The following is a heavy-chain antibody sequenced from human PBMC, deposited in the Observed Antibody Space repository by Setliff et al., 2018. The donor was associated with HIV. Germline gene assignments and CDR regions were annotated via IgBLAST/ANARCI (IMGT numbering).Heavy chain of an antibody. CDR1: GFTFSDSA. CDR2: IQSSGIT. Sequence: GGSLRLSCAASGFTFSDSAMTWVRQAPGKELAWVSLIQSSGITYYADSVKGRFTISRDNSDNTVSLQMNGLRAEDTAVYYCTRDFQSPLVFVNQTINLYYGMDVWGQGTTVTVSS. D-gene: IGHD1-26*01. CDR3: TRDFQSPLVFVNQTINLYYGMDV. J-gene: IGHJ6*02. V-gene: IGHV3-23*01.